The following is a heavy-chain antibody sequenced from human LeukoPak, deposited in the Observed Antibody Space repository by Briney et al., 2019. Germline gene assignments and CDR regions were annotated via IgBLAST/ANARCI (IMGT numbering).Heavy chain of an antibody. CDR2: ISGSGGST. D-gene: IGHD1-26*01. CDR1: GFTFSSYA. CDR3: AKDLSGSWGAQYNWFDP. J-gene: IGHJ5*02. V-gene: IGHV3-23*01. Sequence: GGSLRLSCAASGFTFSSYAMSWVRQAPGKGLEWVSGISGSGGSTYYADSVKGRFTISRDNSKNTLYLQMNSLRAEDTAVYYCAKDLSGSWGAQYNWFDPWGQGTLVTVSS.